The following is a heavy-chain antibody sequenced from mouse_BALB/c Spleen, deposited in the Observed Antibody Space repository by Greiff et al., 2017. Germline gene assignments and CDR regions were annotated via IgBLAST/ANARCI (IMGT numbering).Heavy chain of an antibody. CDR1: GYTFTGSV. D-gene: IGHD1-1*01. CDR2: INPYNDGT. V-gene: IGHV1-14*01. Sequence: VQLQQSGPELVKPGASVKMSCTASGYTFTGSVMHWVKQKPGQGLEWIGCINPYNDGTKYNEKFNGKATLTSDKSSSTAYLELSSLTSEDSAVYYCARGGRVGFAYWGQGTLVTVSA. CDR3: ARGGRVGFAY. J-gene: IGHJ3*01.